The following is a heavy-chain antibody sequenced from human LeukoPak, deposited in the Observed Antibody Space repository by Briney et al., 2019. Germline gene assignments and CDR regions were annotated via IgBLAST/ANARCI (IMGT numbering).Heavy chain of an antibody. CDR2: IYYSGST. Sequence: SETLSLTCTVSGGSIISSSYYWGWIRQPPGKGLEWIGSIYYSGSTYYNPSLKSRVTISVDTSKNQFSLKLSSVTAADTAVYYCARATTVTTYWGQGTLVTVSS. CDR3: ARATTVTTY. J-gene: IGHJ4*02. CDR1: GGSIISSSYY. V-gene: IGHV4-39*07. D-gene: IGHD4-17*01.